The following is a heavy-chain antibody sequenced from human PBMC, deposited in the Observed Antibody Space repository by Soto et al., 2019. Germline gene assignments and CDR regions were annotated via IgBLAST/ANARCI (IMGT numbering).Heavy chain of an antibody. CDR2: IIPIFGTA. V-gene: IGHV1-69*13. D-gene: IGHD3-9*01. CDR1: GYTFSSYA. CDR3: ARGGEIRYFDWLLSYYYYYGMDV. Sequence: GASVKVSCKASGYTFSSYAISWVRQAPGQGLEWMGGIIPIFGTANYAQKFQGRVTITADESTSTAYMELSSLRSEDTAVYYCARGGEIRYFDWLLSYYYYYGMDVWGQVTTVTVSS. J-gene: IGHJ6*02.